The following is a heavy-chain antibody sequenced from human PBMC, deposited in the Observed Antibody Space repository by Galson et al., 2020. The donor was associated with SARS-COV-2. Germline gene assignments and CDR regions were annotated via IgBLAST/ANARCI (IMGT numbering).Heavy chain of an antibody. Sequence: GESLKISCKGSGYSFTSQWNVWVRQMPGKGLEWMGVIFPGDSDTRYSPSFRGQVTISADKSIRTAYLQWSSLKASDSAMYYCALGTYDSSGYYVYWGQGNLVTVSS. J-gene: IGHJ4*02. CDR1: GYSFTSQW. D-gene: IGHD3-22*01. CDR2: IFPGDSDT. V-gene: IGHV5-51*01. CDR3: ALGTYDSSGYYVY.